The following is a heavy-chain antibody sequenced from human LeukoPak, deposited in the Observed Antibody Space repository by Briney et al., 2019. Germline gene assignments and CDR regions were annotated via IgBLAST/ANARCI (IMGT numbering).Heavy chain of an antibody. D-gene: IGHD3-10*01. CDR1: GFTFSSYA. CDR3: AREIRPGGYYYYGMDV. V-gene: IGHV3-23*01. J-gene: IGHJ6*02. Sequence: PGGSLRLSCAASGFTFSSYAMSWVRQAPGKGLEWVSAISGSGGSTYYADSVKGRFTISRDNSKNTLYLQMNSLRAEDTAVYYCAREIRPGGYYYYGMDVWGQGTTVTVSS. CDR2: ISGSGGST.